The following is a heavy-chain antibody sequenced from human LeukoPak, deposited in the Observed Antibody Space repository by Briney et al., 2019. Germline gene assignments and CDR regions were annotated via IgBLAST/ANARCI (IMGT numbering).Heavy chain of an antibody. CDR1: GGSFSGYY. CDR3: ARRYYDILTGYYYYYYYYMDV. V-gene: IGHV4-34*01. D-gene: IGHD3-9*01. J-gene: IGHJ6*03. CDR2: INHSGST. Sequence: SETLSLTCAVYGGSFSGYYWSWIRQPPGKWLEWIGEINHSGSTNYNPSLKSRVTISVDTSKNQFSLKLSSVTAADTAVYYCARRYYDILTGYYYYYYYYMDVWGKGTTVTVSS.